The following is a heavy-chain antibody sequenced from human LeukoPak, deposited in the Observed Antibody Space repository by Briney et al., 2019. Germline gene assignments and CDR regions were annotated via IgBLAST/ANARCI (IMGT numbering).Heavy chain of an antibody. J-gene: IGHJ4*02. Sequence: SETLSLTCAVSGYSIGSGYYWGWIRQPPGKGLEWIGSIYHSGSTYYNPSLKSRVTISVDTSKNQFSLNLSSVTAADTAVYYCASKPFLSGSFDYWGQGTLVTVSS. V-gene: IGHV4-38-2*01. CDR1: GYSIGSGYY. CDR3: ASKPFLSGSFDY. CDR2: IYHSGST. D-gene: IGHD1-26*01.